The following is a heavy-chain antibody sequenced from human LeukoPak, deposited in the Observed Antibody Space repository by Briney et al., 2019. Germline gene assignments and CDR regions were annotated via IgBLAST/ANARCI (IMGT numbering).Heavy chain of an antibody. V-gene: IGHV1-8*03. J-gene: IGHJ4*02. CDR3: ARDQGGVVAPDY. D-gene: IGHD2-15*01. CDR2: MNPNSGNT. Sequence: ASVKVSCKASGYTFTSYDINWVRQATGQGLEWMGWMNPNSGNTGYAQKFQGRVTITRNTSISTAYMELSSLRSEDTAVYYCARDQGGVVAPDYWGQGTLVTVSS. CDR1: GYTFTSYD.